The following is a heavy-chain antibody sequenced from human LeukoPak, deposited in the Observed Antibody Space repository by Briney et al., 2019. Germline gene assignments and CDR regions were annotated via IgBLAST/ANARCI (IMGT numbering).Heavy chain of an antibody. D-gene: IGHD6-19*01. Sequence: GGSLRLSCAASGFTFSSYAMSWVRQAPGKGLEWVSAISGSGGSTYYADSVKGRFTISRDNSKNTLYLRMNSLRAEDTAVYYCAKGKYSSGWSPFDYWGQGTLVTVSS. J-gene: IGHJ4*02. CDR3: AKGKYSSGWSPFDY. V-gene: IGHV3-23*01. CDR2: ISGSGGST. CDR1: GFTFSSYA.